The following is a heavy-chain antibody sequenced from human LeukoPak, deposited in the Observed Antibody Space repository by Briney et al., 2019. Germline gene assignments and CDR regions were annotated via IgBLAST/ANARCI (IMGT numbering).Heavy chain of an antibody. CDR1: GGSISSGDYY. CDR3: ARGDDSSGNFDY. V-gene: IGHV4-30-4*08. CDR2: IYYSGST. D-gene: IGHD3-22*01. Sequence: PSETLSLTCTVSGGSISSGDYYWSWIRQPPGKGLEWIGYIYYSGSTYYNPSLKSRVTISVDTSKNQFSLKLSSVTAADTAVYYCARGDDSSGNFDYWGPGTLVTVSS. J-gene: IGHJ4*02.